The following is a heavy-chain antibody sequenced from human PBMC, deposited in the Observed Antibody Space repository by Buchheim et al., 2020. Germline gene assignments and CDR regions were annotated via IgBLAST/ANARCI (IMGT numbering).Heavy chain of an antibody. CDR3: ARVGTRSKYSYCPIDY. CDR1: GFTFSSYG. V-gene: IGHV3-33*01. J-gene: IGHJ4*02. Sequence: QVQLVESGGGVVQPGRSLRLSCAASGFTFSSYGMHWVRQAPGKGLEWVAVIWYDGSNKYYADSVKGRFTISRDNSKNTLYLQMNSLRAEDTAVYYCARVGTRSKYSYCPIDYWGQGTL. D-gene: IGHD5-18*01. CDR2: IWYDGSNK.